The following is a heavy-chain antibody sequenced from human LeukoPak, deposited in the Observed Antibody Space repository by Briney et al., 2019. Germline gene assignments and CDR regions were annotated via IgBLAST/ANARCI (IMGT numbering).Heavy chain of an antibody. CDR1: GGSISSYY. D-gene: IGHD5-24*01. CDR2: IYYSGST. Sequence: KPSETLSPTCTVSGGSISSYYWSWIRQPPGKGLEWIGYIYYSGSTNYNPSLKSRVTISVDTSKNQFSLKLSSVTAADTAVYYCARERRDGYNRAVDYWGQGTLVTVSS. J-gene: IGHJ4*02. V-gene: IGHV4-59*01. CDR3: ARERRDGYNRAVDY.